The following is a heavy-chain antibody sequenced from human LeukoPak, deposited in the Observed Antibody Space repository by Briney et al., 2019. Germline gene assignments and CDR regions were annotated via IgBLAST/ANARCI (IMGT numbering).Heavy chain of an antibody. CDR2: INPDNGGT. CDR3: ARVDPAMGRDYYFDW. Sequence: ASVKVSCKASGYTFTGYYIHWVRQAPGQGLEWMGWINPDNGGTKYAQKFQGRVTVTSDTSISTAYMDLSRLTSDDTAMYYCARVDPAMGRDYYFDWWGQGTLVTVSS. CDR1: GYTFTGYY. V-gene: IGHV1-2*02. J-gene: IGHJ4*02. D-gene: IGHD3-10*01.